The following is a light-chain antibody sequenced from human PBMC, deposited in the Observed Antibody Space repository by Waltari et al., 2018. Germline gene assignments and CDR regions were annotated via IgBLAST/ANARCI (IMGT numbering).Light chain of an antibody. J-gene: IGLJ3*02. V-gene: IGLV2-23*01. CDR3: SSYAGSRNLV. Sequence: QSALTQPAYVSGSPGQSITISCTGTSSDVGSYNLVSWYQQHPGKAPKLMIHEDTRRPSGVSNRFSASKSGNTASLTISGLQAEDEADYYCSSYAGSRNLVFGGGTKLTVL. CDR2: EDT. CDR1: SSDVGSYNL.